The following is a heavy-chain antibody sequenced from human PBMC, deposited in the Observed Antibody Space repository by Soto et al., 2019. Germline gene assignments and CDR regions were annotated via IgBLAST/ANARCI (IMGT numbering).Heavy chain of an antibody. CDR2: ISTYNGNT. Sequence: QVQLVQSGAEVKKPGASVKVSCKTSDYAFHTYGVTWVRQAPGQGLAWMGWISTYNGNTNYAQNFQGRVTMTTDPSTKTAYMELRSLKPDDTAVYYCARKSSSSSWFDPWGQGTLVTVSS. V-gene: IGHV1-18*01. CDR3: ARKSSSSSWFDP. CDR1: DYAFHTYG. J-gene: IGHJ5*02. D-gene: IGHD6-6*01.